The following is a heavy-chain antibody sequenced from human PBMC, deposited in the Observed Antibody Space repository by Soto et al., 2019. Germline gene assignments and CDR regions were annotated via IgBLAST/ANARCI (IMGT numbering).Heavy chain of an antibody. CDR1: GFTYSDSH. J-gene: IGHJ4*03. Sequence: SLRLSCAPSGFTYSDSHMAWDRWAPGKGLEWIGRSRNKANSYTTEYATSVKGRFTISRDNSKNSLFLQMNSLNTEDTAVYYCTRGESLGGNIGIGICGQRTLVS. D-gene: IGHD3-16*01. CDR2: SRNKANSYTT. CDR3: TRGESLGGNIGIGI. V-gene: IGHV3-72*01.